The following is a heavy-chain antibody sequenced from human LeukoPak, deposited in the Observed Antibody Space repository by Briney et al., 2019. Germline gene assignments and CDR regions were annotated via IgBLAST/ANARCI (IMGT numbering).Heavy chain of an antibody. CDR3: ARGGEQQLVRVDY. J-gene: IGHJ4*02. D-gene: IGHD6-13*01. CDR2: INHSGST. Sequence: SETLSLTCAVYGGSFSGYYWSWIRQPPGKGLEWIGEINHSGSTNYNPSPNSRVTISVDTSKNHFSLKLSSVTAADTAVYYCARGGEQQLVRVDYWGQGTLVTVSS. CDR1: GGSFSGYY. V-gene: IGHV4-34*01.